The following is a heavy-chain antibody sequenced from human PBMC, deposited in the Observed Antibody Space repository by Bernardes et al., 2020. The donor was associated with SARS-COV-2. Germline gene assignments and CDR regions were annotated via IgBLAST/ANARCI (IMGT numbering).Heavy chain of an antibody. D-gene: IGHD2-21*02. V-gene: IGHV4-39*01. CDR3: VGSSCGRDCYIGGLRSWDYGMDV. CDR1: SGSISNSNYN. CDR2: IYSSSPT. Sequence: AETLSLTCTVSSGSISNSNYNWGWIRQPPGKGLEWIGSIYSSSPTYKNPSLHSLATKSVNTSKNQFSLRLTSVTAADTAVYYCVGSSCGRDCYIGGLRSWDYGMDVCGQGTTVTVSS. J-gene: IGHJ6*02.